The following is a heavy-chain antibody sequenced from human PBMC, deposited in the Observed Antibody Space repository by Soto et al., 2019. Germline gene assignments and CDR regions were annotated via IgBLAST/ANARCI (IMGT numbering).Heavy chain of an antibody. CDR2: INGDGNSI. D-gene: IGHD2-2*01. CDR1: GFPFSSYW. CDR3: TRRGCSTTGCYFN. V-gene: IGHV3-74*01. Sequence: EVRLVESGGDLVQPGGSLRLSCAASGFPFSSYWMHWVRQAPGKGLVWVSRINGDGNSISYADSVKGRFTISRDNAKNTLYLQMNSLRVEDAAVYYCTRRGCSTTGCYFNWGRGTLVTVSS. J-gene: IGHJ4*02.